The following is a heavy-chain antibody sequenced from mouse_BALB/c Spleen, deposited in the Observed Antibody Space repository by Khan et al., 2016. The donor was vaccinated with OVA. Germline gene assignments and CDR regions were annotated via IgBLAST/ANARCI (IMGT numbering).Heavy chain of an antibody. Sequence: QIQLVQSGAELAKPGASVKMSCKASGYTFTTYWMHWVKQRPGQGLEWIGYINPTSGYTDYDEKFKDRATLSADKSSRTAYMQLSSLTSKDSAVYYCTRDRIDYGGQGTTLTVSS. CDR1: GYTFTTYW. CDR2: INPTSGYT. V-gene: IGHV1-7*01. CDR3: TRDRIDY. J-gene: IGHJ2*01.